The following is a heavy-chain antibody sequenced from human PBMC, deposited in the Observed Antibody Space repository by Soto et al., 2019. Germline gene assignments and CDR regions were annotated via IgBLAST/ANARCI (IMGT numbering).Heavy chain of an antibody. J-gene: IGHJ3*02. Sequence: PGGSLRLSCAASGFTFSSYAMHWVRQAPGKGLEWVAVISYDGSNKYYADSVKGRFTISRDNSKNTLYLQMNSLRAEDTAVYYCAIFRGSTVLHDVFAIWGQGTLVT. CDR2: ISYDGSNK. CDR3: AIFRGSTVLHDVFAI. D-gene: IGHD3-10*01. CDR1: GFTFSSYA. V-gene: IGHV3-30-3*01.